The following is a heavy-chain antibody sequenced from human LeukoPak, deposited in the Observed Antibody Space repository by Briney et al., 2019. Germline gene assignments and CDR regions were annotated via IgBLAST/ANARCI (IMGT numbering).Heavy chain of an antibody. CDR1: GYTFTSYG. V-gene: IGHV1-18*01. Sequence: GASVKVSCKASGYTFTSYGISWVRQAPGQGVEWMGWIWAYNGNTNNAQKLQGRVTMTTDTPSSAAYMELRSLRSDDTAVYYCAIVASTYYYYYYGMDVWGQGTTVTVSS. CDR2: IWAYNGNT. CDR3: AIVASTYYYYYYGMDV. D-gene: IGHD6-19*01. J-gene: IGHJ6*02.